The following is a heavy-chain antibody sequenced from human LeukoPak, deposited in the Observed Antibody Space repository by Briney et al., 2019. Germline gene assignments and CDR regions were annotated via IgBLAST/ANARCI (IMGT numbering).Heavy chain of an antibody. Sequence: SVKVSCTASGGTFSSYAISWVRQAPGQGLEWMGGIIPIFGTANYAQKFQGRVTITADESTSTAYMELSSLRSEDTAVYYCAGYTLPSYKYCSSTSCYALSDNWFDPWGQGTLVTVSS. J-gene: IGHJ5*02. CDR2: IIPIFGTA. V-gene: IGHV1-69*13. CDR1: GGTFSSYA. D-gene: IGHD2-2*01. CDR3: AGYTLPSYKYCSSTSCYALSDNWFDP.